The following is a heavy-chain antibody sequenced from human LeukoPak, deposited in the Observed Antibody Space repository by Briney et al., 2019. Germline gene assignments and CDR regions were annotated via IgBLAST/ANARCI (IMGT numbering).Heavy chain of an antibody. CDR2: ISAYNGNT. D-gene: IGHD3-22*01. V-gene: IGHV1-18*01. J-gene: IGHJ3*02. CDR3: ARITARITMIVVVPSHAFDI. CDR1: GYTFTSYG. Sequence: ASVKVSCKASGYTFTSYGISWVRQAPGQGLEWMGWISAYNGNTNYAQKLQGRVTMTTDPSTSTAYMELRSVRSDDTAVYYCARITARITMIVVVPSHAFDIWGQGTMVTVSS.